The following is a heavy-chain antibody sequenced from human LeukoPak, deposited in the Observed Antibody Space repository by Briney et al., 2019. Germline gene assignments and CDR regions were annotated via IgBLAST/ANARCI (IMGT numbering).Heavy chain of an antibody. Sequence: ASVKVSCKASGYTFTSYDINWVRQATGQGLEWTGWMNPNSGNTGYAQKFQGRVTMTRNTSISTAYMELSSLRSEDTAVYYCARGYYYYYYMDVWGKGTTVTVSS. CDR3: ARGYYYYYYMDV. V-gene: IGHV1-8*01. CDR1: GYTFTSYD. CDR2: MNPNSGNT. J-gene: IGHJ6*03.